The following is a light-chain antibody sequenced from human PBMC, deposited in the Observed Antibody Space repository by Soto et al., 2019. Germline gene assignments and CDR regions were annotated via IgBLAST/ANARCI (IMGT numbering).Light chain of an antibody. V-gene: IGKV3-20*01. CDR1: QSIASNF. J-gene: IGKJ4*01. CDR2: GAS. CDR3: KQYGSSSLP. Sequence: EIVLPQSPGTLSLSPGERATLSCRASQSIASNFLARYQQKPGQAPRLLIFGASNSATGIPDGFRGSGSGTDFSITISRIEPEDCAVYYSKQYGSSSLPFGGRTKVEIK.